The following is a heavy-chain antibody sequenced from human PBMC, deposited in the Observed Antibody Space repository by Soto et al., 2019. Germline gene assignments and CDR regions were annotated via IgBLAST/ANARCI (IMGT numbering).Heavy chain of an antibody. CDR2: ISSRNSHI. J-gene: IGHJ4*02. CDR1: GFTFSSYT. CDR3: ASSYVAALDY. Sequence: EVQLVESGGGLVKPGVSLRLSCAASGFTFSSYTMNWVRQAPGKGLEWVSSISSRNSHIYYADSVKGRFIISRDNAKKSLNLQMKSLRAEETAVYYCASSYVAALDYWGQGTLVTVSS. V-gene: IGHV3-21*01. D-gene: IGHD1-1*01.